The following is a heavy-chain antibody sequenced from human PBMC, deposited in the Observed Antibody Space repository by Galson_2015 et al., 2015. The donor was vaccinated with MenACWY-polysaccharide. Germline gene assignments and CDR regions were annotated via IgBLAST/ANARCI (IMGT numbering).Heavy chain of an antibody. D-gene: IGHD6-13*01. J-gene: IGHJ3*02. CDR2: IQYDGSKI. CDR3: AREGSRIVFHAFDT. V-gene: IGHV3-33*01. CDR1: GSRFSNSG. Sequence: SLRLSCAASGSRFSNSGKHWVRQAPGKGLEWVAVIQYDGSKIVYADSVKGRFTISRDNSKNTLFLEMNSLGAEDTAVYYCAREGSRIVFHAFDTWGQGTMVTVSS.